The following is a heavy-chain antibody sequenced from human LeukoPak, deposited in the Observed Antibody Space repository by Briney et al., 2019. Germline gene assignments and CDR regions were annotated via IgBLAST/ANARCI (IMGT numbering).Heavy chain of an antibody. Sequence: GGSLRLSCAAPEFTFSGYWMSWVRQAPGKGLEWVANIKQDGSEKYYVDSVKGRFTISRDNAKSSLYLQMNNLRAEDTAVYYCAREPYDFWSGYYGYFDYWGQGALVTVSS. CDR3: AREPYDFWSGYYGYFDY. D-gene: IGHD3-3*01. CDR1: EFTFSGYW. V-gene: IGHV3-7*01. CDR2: IKQDGSEK. J-gene: IGHJ4*02.